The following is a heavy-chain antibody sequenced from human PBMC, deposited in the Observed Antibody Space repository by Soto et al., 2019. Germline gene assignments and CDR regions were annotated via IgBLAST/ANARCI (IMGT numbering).Heavy chain of an antibody. Sequence: QAQLVQSGVEVKKAGASVKVSCKASGYTFSSYGISWARQAPGQGLEWMGWISDYNGNTQYAQKFQGRVFMTTDTATRTGYMELRGLRSDETAVYFCAREGYYSGSGTYSPPRFYGMDVWGQGTTVTVSS. CDR1: GYTFSSYG. V-gene: IGHV1-18*01. D-gene: IGHD3-10*01. CDR3: AREGYYSGSGTYSPPRFYGMDV. J-gene: IGHJ6*02. CDR2: ISDYNGNT.